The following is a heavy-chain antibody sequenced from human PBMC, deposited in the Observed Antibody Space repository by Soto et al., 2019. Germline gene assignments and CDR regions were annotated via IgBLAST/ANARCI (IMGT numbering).Heavy chain of an antibody. V-gene: IGHV3-11*01. J-gene: IGHJ3*02. CDR1: RFTVSDYY. Sequence: XGSLRLTFAASRFTVSDYYMTWIRQAPGKGLEWVSYISSSGTGIYYPDSVKGRFTISRDNAKNSLYLQMSSLRAEDTAVYYCERAYSDAFDIWGQGTMVTVSS. CDR3: ERAYSDAFDI. CDR2: ISSSGTGI. D-gene: IGHD2-15*01.